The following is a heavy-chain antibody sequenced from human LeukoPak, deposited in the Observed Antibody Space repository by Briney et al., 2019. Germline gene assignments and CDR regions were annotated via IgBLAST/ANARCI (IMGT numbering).Heavy chain of an antibody. D-gene: IGHD3-22*01. CDR2: IYTSGST. CDR3: ARSEDYYDSSGYSPKYYFDY. J-gene: IGHJ4*02. CDR1: GGSLSSGSYY. V-gene: IGHV4-61*02. Sequence: SETLSLACTVSGGSLSSGSYYWSWLAQPAGKGLEWIVRIYTSGSTNYNPSLNSRVTISVDTSNNQFSLKLSSVTAADTAVYYCARSEDYYDSSGYSPKYYFDYWGQGTLVTVSS.